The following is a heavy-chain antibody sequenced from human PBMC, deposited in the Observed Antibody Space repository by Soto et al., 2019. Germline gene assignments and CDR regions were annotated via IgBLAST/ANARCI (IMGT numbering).Heavy chain of an antibody. D-gene: IGHD3-16*01. V-gene: IGHV1-18*01. J-gene: IGHJ5*02. Sequence: ASVKVSCKASGYTFTTYAMHWVRQAPGQGLEWMGWISAYNGNTNYAQKLQGRVTMTTDTSTSTAYMELRSLRSDDTAVYYCARVGGINWFDPWGQGTLVTVSS. CDR3: ARVGGINWFDP. CDR1: GYTFTTYA. CDR2: ISAYNGNT.